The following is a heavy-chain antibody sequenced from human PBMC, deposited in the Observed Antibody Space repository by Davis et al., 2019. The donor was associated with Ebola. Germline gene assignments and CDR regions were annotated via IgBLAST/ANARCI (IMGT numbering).Heavy chain of an antibody. CDR1: GGTFRRYA. V-gene: IGHV1-2*02. D-gene: IGHD2-15*01. CDR3: ARAVPATQNLDY. J-gene: IGHJ4*02. Sequence: AASVKVSCKASGGTFRRYAISWVRQAPGQGLEWMGWINPNTGGTNSAQKFQGRVTMTRATSMTTAYMELNGLRSDDTAVYYCARAVPATQNLDYWGQGTLVTVSS. CDR2: INPNTGGT.